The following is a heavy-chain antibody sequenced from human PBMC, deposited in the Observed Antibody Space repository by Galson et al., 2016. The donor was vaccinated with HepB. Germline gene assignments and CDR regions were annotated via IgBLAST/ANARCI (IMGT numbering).Heavy chain of an antibody. D-gene: IGHD2-8*01. CDR2: SFYNGTT. J-gene: IGHJ3*01. CDR1: GDSIRSGSYF. Sequence: TLSLTCNVSGDSIRSGSYFWTWIRQHPGKGLEWLGYSFYNGTTYSNPSLKSRLTVSIDTSKHQFSLNVKSLTAADTAMYYCVREMDNGPFDVWGQGTMVTVSS. V-gene: IGHV4-31*03. CDR3: VREMDNGPFDV.